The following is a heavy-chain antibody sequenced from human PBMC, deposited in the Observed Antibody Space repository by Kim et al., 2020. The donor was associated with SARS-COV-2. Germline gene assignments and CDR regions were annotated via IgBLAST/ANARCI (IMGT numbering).Heavy chain of an antibody. J-gene: IGHJ4*02. CDR2: IWCDGGNE. V-gene: IGHV3-33*07. CDR3: AAYYGGWNFVY. CDR1: GFTFSHYG. D-gene: IGHD3-10*01. Sequence: GGSLRLSCAASGFTFSHYGMYWVRQAPGKGLECVAVIWCDGGNEKYADSVKGRFTISRDNSKSMLDLQMSSLRTEDTATYYCAAYYGGWNFVYLGQ.